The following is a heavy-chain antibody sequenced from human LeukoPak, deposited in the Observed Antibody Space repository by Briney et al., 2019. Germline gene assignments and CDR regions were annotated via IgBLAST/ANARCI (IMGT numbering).Heavy chain of an antibody. Sequence: SETLSLTCAVSGGSITSGAYAWSWIRQPPGKGLEWIGYIYRSGSTSYKPSLKSRLSITIDKSKNQFSLNLRSVTAADTAFYYCARGGGFYGSGTTHFDYWGQGTLTTVSS. CDR3: ARGGGFYGSGTTHFDY. V-gene: IGHV4-30-2*01. CDR1: GGSITSGAYA. CDR2: IYRSGST. D-gene: IGHD3-10*01. J-gene: IGHJ4*02.